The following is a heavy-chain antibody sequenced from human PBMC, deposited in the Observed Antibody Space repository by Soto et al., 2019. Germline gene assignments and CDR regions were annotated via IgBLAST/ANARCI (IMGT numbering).Heavy chain of an antibody. CDR3: AGSISDYGDGYNDY. CDR1: GGSISSGDYY. CDR2: IYHSGST. J-gene: IGHJ4*02. Sequence: SETLSLTCTVSGGSISSGDYYWSWVRQPPGKGLEWIGEIYHSGSTNYNPSLKSRVTISVDKSKNQFSLKLSSVTAADTAVYYCAGSISDYGDGYNDYWGQGTLVTVSS. D-gene: IGHD4-17*01. V-gene: IGHV4-4*02.